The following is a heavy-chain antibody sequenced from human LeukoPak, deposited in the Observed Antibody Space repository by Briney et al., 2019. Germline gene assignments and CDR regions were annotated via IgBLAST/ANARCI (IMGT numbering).Heavy chain of an antibody. CDR2: IYTSGST. CDR3: ARGYYGSGSYYAPYFDY. J-gene: IGHJ4*02. V-gene: IGHV4-4*07. D-gene: IGHD3-10*01. Sequence: PSETLSLTCTASGDSMSSYYWSWIRQPAGKGLEWIGRIYTSGSTNYNPSLKSRVTMSVDTSKNQFSLKLSSVTAADTAVYYCARGYYGSGSYYAPYFDYWGQGTLVTVSS. CDR1: GDSMSSYY.